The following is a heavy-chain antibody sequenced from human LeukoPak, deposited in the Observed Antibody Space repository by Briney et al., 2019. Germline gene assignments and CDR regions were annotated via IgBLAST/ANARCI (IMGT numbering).Heavy chain of an antibody. V-gene: IGHV3-23*01. CDR2: ISGSGGST. Sequence: PGGSLRLSCAASGFTFSSYAMSWVRQAPGKGLEWVSAISGSGGSTYYADSVKGRFTISRDNSKNTLYLQMNSLRAEDTAVYYCAKDRVGVGATDRNDYWGQGTLVTVSS. CDR1: GFTFSSYA. D-gene: IGHD1-26*01. J-gene: IGHJ4*02. CDR3: AKDRVGVGATDRNDY.